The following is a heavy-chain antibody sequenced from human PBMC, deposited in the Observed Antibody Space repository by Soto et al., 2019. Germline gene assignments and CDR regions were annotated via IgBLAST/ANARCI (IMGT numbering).Heavy chain of an antibody. Sequence: PGGSLRVSCAASGFTFGRTWLQWVRQAPGKGPEWVAILNEDGSETYYVDSVKGRFTISRDNARNSLYLEMNSLRDEDTAVYFCGRGGGWFFDSWGQGTLVTVSS. CDR1: GFTFGRTW. CDR2: LNEDGSET. CDR3: GRGGGWFFDS. J-gene: IGHJ4*02. V-gene: IGHV3-7*01. D-gene: IGHD6-19*01.